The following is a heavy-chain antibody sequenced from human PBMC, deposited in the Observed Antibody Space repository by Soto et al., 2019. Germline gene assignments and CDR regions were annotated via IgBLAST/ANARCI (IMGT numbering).Heavy chain of an antibody. CDR3: PTYRRAAVAGYTLDN. CDR1: GGSISSNY. D-gene: IGHD6-13*01. Sequence: SQTLALSVTVWGGSISSNYWTWIRQPPGKGLEWIGYVYNSGSTNYNPSLESRVTISEDTSKSQFSLKVNYMTAADTAVYYCPTYRRAAVAGYTLDNSGQGILVTVPS. J-gene: IGHJ4*02. V-gene: IGHV4-59*01. CDR2: VYNSGST.